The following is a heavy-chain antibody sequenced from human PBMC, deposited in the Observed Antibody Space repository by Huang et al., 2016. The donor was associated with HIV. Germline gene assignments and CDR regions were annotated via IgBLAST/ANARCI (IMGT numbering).Heavy chain of an antibody. CDR2: SHSSGST. Sequence: QVQLQESGPGLVKPSETLSLSCTVSGGSMSDHHWSWVRQHPGKGLEWNGFSHSSGSTKYNPSLKSRVTVSADTTGNRFSLKLTSVTVADTARYFCARDEGSVYGMDVWDQGTTVTVSS. J-gene: IGHJ6*02. D-gene: IGHD6-19*01. CDR3: ARDEGSVYGMDV. V-gene: IGHV4-59*11. CDR1: GGSMSDHH.